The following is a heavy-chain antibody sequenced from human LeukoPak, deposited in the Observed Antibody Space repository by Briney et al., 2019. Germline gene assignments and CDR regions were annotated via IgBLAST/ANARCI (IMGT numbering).Heavy chain of an antibody. CDR1: GSSISRYY. V-gene: IGHV4-59*01. D-gene: IGHD3-10*01. CDR3: ARDRPYYYGSGSYYVGFDS. Sequence: SETLSLTCSVSGSSISRYYWSWLRQPPGKGLEWIGYIYHSGSTNYNPSLKSRVTISLDTSKNQFSLKLSSVTAADTAVYYCARDRPYYYGSGSYYVGFDSWGQGTLVTVSS. CDR2: IYHSGST. J-gene: IGHJ4*02.